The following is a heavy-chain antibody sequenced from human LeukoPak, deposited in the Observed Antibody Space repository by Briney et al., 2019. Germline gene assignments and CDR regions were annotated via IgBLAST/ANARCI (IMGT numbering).Heavy chain of an antibody. CDR2: IYYSGST. Sequence: PSETLSLTCTVSGGSISSNYWSWIRQPPGKGLEWIGYIYYSGSTNSSPSLKSRVTISIDTSKTQFSLRLSSVTAADTAVYYCARGRGPSFDPWGQGTLVTVSS. J-gene: IGHJ5*02. CDR3: ARGRGPSFDP. V-gene: IGHV4-59*01. CDR1: GGSISSNY.